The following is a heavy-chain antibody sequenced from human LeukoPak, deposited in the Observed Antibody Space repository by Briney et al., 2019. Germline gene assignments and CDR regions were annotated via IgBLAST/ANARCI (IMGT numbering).Heavy chain of an antibody. D-gene: IGHD2-2*01. Sequence: GGSLRLSCAASGFTFTNCAMHWVRQAPGKGLEWVSGITHGGDSTYYADSVKGRLTISRDNSKNTLYLQMNSLRAEDTAVYYCAKGACTSTSCPSDYWGLGTLVTVSS. J-gene: IGHJ4*02. CDR3: AKGACTSTSCPSDY. CDR2: ITHGGDST. V-gene: IGHV3-23*01. CDR1: GFTFTNCA.